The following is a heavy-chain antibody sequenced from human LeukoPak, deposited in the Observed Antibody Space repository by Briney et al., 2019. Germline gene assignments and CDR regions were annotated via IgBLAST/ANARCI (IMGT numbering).Heavy chain of an antibody. CDR1: GFTFSSYW. J-gene: IGHJ4*02. CDR2: IKQDGSEK. Sequence: QPGGSLRLSCAASGFTFSSYWMSWVRQAPGKGLEWVANIKQDGSEKYYVDSVKGRFTISRDNAKNSLYLQMNSLRAEDTAVYYCASAGRDYGDYVAYWGQGTLVTVSS. CDR3: ASAGRDYGDYVAY. V-gene: IGHV3-7*01. D-gene: IGHD4-17*01.